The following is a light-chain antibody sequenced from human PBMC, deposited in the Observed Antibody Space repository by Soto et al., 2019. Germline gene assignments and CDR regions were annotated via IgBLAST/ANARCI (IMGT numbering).Light chain of an antibody. CDR3: QSNYILPWT. J-gene: IGKJ1*01. V-gene: IGKV1-39*01. Sequence: DIQVTQSPPSLSASVGDRVTITRRTSQYISNYLNWYQHKAGKAPQLLIYSASTLQIGVPSRFSGSGSGTEFTLTISTLQPDDYASYYCQSNYILPWTFGQGTKVETK. CDR1: QYISNY. CDR2: SAS.